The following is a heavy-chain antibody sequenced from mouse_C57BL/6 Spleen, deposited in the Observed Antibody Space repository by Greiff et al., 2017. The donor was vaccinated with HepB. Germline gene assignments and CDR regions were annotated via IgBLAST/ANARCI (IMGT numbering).Heavy chain of an antibody. CDR2: INPNNGGT. CDR3: ARVTGMAWFAY. Sequence: VQLQQSGPELVKPGASVKISCKASGYTFTDYYMNWVKQSHGKSLEWIGDINPNNGGTSYNQKFKGKATLTVDKSSSTAYMELRSLTSEYSAVYYCARVTGMAWFAYWGQGTLVTVSA. D-gene: IGHD4-1*01. CDR1: GYTFTDYY. V-gene: IGHV1-26*01. J-gene: IGHJ3*01.